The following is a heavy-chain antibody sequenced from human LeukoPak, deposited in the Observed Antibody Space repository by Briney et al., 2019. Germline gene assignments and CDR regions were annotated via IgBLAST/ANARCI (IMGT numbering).Heavy chain of an antibody. CDR1: GFIFSQFE. CDR3: ARGGQQLDY. V-gene: IGHV3-48*03. Sequence: GGSLRLSCATSGFIFSQFEMNWVRQTPGKGLEWISYISDSGTTVYYADSVRGRFTISRDNAKNSLYLQMNSLRVEDTAVYYCARGGQQLDYWGQGTLVTVSS. CDR2: ISDSGTTV. D-gene: IGHD3-10*01. J-gene: IGHJ4*02.